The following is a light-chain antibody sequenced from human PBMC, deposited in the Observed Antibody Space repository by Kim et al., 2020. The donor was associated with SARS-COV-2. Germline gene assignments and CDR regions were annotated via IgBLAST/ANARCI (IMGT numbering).Light chain of an antibody. V-gene: IGKV3-15*01. Sequence: PGERATLSCRASQSVSSDLAWYQQKPGQAPRLLIYGASTRATGIPARFSGSGSGTEFTLTISSLQSEDFAVYYCQQYNNWPPWTFGQGTKVDIK. J-gene: IGKJ1*01. CDR1: QSVSSD. CDR2: GAS. CDR3: QQYNNWPPWT.